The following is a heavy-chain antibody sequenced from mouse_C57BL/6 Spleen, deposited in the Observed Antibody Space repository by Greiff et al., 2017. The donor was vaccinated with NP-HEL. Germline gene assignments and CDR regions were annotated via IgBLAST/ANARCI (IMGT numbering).Heavy chain of an antibody. Sequence: EVKLMESGGGLVQPGGSLKLSCAASGFTFSDYYMYWVRQTPEKRLEWVAYISNGGGSTYYPDTVKGRFTISRDNAKNTLYLQMSRLKSEDTAMYYCARRGGNYEGYAMDYWGQGTSVTVSS. CDR2: ISNGGGST. D-gene: IGHD2-1*01. CDR3: ARRGGNYEGYAMDY. V-gene: IGHV5-12*01. J-gene: IGHJ4*01. CDR1: GFTFSDYY.